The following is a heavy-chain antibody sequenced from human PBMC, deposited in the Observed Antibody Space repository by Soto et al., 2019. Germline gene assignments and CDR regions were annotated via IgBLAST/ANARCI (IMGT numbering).Heavy chain of an antibody. J-gene: IGHJ4*02. CDR2: IYYSGST. CDR1: GGSLSSGDYY. D-gene: IGHD4-17*01. V-gene: IGHV4-30-4*01. CDR3: ARAGDYGGNPYYLDY. Sequence: QVQLQESGPGLVKPSQTLSLTCTVSGGSLSSGDYYWSWIRQPPGKGLEWIGYIYYSGSTYYNPSLKSRVTRSVDTSKNQCPLNLSSVTAADTAVYYCARAGDYGGNPYYLDYWGQGTLVTVSS.